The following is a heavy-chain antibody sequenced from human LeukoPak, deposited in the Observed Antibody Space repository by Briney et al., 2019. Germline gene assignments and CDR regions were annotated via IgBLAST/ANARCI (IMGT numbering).Heavy chain of an antibody. CDR3: AKQGAVAGDFDY. CDR1: GFTFKNYA. V-gene: IGHV3-23*01. Sequence: GGSLRLSCAASGFTFKNYAMSWVRQAPGKGLEWVSGISHSGGTTYYADSVKGRFTISRDNSKNTLYLQMNSLRAEDTAVYYCAKQGAVAGDFDYWGQGTLVTVSS. J-gene: IGHJ4*02. D-gene: IGHD6-19*01. CDR2: ISHSGGTT.